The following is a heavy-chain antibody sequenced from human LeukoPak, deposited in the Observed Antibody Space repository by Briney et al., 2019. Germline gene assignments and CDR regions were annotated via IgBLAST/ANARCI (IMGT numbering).Heavy chain of an antibody. D-gene: IGHD3-22*01. CDR1: GYTFTSYG. J-gene: IGHJ4*02. Sequence: GASVKVSCKASGYTFTSYGISWVRQAPGQGLEWMGRIIPILGIANYAQKFQGRVTITADKSTSTAYMELRSLRSEDTAVYYCATSETITADDSSGYYNYWGQGTLVTVSS. CDR3: ATSETITADDSSGYYNY. CDR2: IIPILGIA. V-gene: IGHV1-69*04.